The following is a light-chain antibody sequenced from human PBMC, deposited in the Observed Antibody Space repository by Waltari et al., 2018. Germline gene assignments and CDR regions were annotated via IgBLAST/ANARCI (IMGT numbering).Light chain of an antibody. J-gene: IGKJ4*01. CDR1: QGISSC. CDR3: QQANSFPLT. CDR2: AAS. V-gene: IGKV1-12*01. Sequence: DIKMPKPPSSVSASVEDEVPTTCRASQGISSCLAWYQQKPGKAPKLLIYAASSLQSGVPSRFSGSGSGTDFTLTISSLQPEDFATYYCQQANSFPLTFGGGTKVEIK.